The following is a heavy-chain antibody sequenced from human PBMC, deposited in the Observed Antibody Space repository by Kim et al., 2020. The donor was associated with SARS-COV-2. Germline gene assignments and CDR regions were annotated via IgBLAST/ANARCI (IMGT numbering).Heavy chain of an antibody. CDR3: ARGLGIAALNWFDP. CDR1: GGSFSGYY. CDR2: INHSGST. V-gene: IGHV4-34*01. J-gene: IGHJ5*02. Sequence: SETLSLTCAVYGGSFSGYYWRWIRQPPGKGLEWIGEINHSGSTNYNPSLKSRVTISVDTSKNQFSLKLSSVTAADTAVYYCARGLGIAALNWFDPWGQGTLVTVSS. D-gene: IGHD6-6*01.